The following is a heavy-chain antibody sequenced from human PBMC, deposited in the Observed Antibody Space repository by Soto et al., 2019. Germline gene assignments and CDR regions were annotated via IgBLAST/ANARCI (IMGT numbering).Heavy chain of an antibody. Sequence: PSETLSLTCGVYGDSFTWYYWSWIRQPPGKGLEWVGEINHSGRTFYNPALKSRVTISIDTSKRQFSLRLKSVTAADTAVYYCVXDHSATEWLSPEILSHMDVSGQGTTVTVSS. CDR2: INHSGRT. CDR3: VXDHSATEWLSPEILSHMDV. V-gene: IGHV4-34*01. J-gene: IGHJ6*02. D-gene: IGHD3-3*01. CDR1: GDSFTWYY.